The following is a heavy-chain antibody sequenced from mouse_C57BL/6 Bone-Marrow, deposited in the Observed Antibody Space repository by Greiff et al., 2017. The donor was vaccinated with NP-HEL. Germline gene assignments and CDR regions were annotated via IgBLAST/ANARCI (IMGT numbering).Heavy chain of an antibody. CDR2: INPGSGGT. CDR3: ARRSFYAMDY. Sequence: QVQLQQSGAELVRPGTSVKVSCKASGYAFTNYLIEWVKQRPGQGLEWIGVINPGSGGTNYNEKFKGKATLTASKSSITAYMQLSSLTSEDSAVYFCARRSFYAMDYWGQGTSVTVSS. J-gene: IGHJ4*01. CDR1: GYAFTNYL. V-gene: IGHV1-54*01.